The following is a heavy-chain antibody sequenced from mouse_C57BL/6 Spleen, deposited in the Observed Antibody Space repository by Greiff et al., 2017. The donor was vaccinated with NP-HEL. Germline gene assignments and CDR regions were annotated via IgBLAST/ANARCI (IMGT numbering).Heavy chain of an antibody. CDR1: GFTFSSYA. CDR2: ISDGGSYT. Sequence: EVKLVESGGGLVKPGGSLKLSCAASGFTFSSYAMSWVRQTPEKRLEWVATISDGGSYTYYPDNVKGRFTISRDNAKNNLYLQMSHLKSEDTAMYYCARYYDYDGAWFAYWGQGTLVTVSA. J-gene: IGHJ3*01. D-gene: IGHD2-4*01. V-gene: IGHV5-4*03. CDR3: ARYYDYDGAWFAY.